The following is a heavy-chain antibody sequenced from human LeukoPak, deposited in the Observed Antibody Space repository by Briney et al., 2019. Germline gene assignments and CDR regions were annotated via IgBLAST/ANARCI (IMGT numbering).Heavy chain of an antibody. CDR1: GFTFSSYV. CDR2: ISGSGGST. CDR3: AKASYYYDSSGYYFQH. D-gene: IGHD3-22*01. Sequence: GGSLRLSCAASGFTFSSYVMSWVRQAPGEGLEWVSAISGSGGSTYYADSVKGRFTISRDNSKNTLYLQMNSLRAEDTAVYYCAKASYYYDSSGYYFQHWGQGTLVTVSS. V-gene: IGHV3-23*01. J-gene: IGHJ1*01.